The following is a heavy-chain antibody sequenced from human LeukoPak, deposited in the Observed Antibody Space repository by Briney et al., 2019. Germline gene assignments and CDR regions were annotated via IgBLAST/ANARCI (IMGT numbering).Heavy chain of an antibody. Sequence: GGSLRLSCAASGFTFSSYGMHWVRQAPGKGLEGVAIISHDGNNKYYADSVKGLFTISRDNSKNTLYLQMNSLRAEDTAVYYCAKEYLSGFDPWGQGTLVTVSS. CDR3: AKEYLSGFDP. CDR2: ISHDGNNK. J-gene: IGHJ5*02. D-gene: IGHD1-14*01. V-gene: IGHV3-30*18. CDR1: GFTFSSYG.